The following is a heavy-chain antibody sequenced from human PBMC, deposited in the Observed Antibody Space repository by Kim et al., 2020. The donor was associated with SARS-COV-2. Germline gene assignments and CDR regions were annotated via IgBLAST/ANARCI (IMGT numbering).Heavy chain of an antibody. V-gene: IGHV2-5*01. D-gene: IGHD3-16*01. CDR2: E. J-gene: IGHJ4*02. Sequence: EHYIPSLRSRLTITKDTSKNQVVLTMTNMDPVDTATYYCAHRRRGYFFDYWGQGTLVTVSS. CDR3: AHRRRGYFFDY.